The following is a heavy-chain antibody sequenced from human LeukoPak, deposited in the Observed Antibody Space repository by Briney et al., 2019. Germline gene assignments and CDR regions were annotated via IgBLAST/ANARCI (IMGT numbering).Heavy chain of an antibody. CDR3: AREGYSGSARSDFHF. V-gene: IGHV4-59*01. D-gene: IGHD3-10*01. CDR1: GGSLSSFY. Sequence: SQTLSLTCTVSGGSLSSFYWSWIRQPPGKGLEWIGYIYYSVSTNYNPSLKSRVTISVDTSKNQFSLKLRSVTAADTAVYHCAREGYSGSARSDFHFWGQGTLVTVSS. J-gene: IGHJ4*02. CDR2: IYYSVST.